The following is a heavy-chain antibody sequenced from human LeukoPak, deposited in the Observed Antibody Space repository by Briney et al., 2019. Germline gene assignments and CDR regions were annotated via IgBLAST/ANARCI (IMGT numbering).Heavy chain of an antibody. CDR1: GFTFSSYG. J-gene: IGHJ4*02. CDR2: ISYDGSNR. D-gene: IGHD3-22*01. V-gene: IGHV3-30*03. CDR3: ARDLNDYYDSSGYHY. Sequence: GGSLRLSCAASGFTFSSYGMHWVRQAPGKGLEWVAVISYDGSNRYYADSVKGRFTISRDNSKNTLYLQMNSLRAEDTAVYYCARDLNDYYDSSGYHYWGQGTLVTVSS.